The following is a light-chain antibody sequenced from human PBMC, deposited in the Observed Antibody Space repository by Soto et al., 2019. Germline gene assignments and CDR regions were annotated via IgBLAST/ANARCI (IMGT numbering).Light chain of an antibody. CDR2: DAS. V-gene: IGKV3-11*01. Sequence: EIVMTQSPASLSVSPGERVTLSCRAGQGVTTNFAWYQQKSGQSPRLLIYDASNRATGIPARFSGSGSGTDFTLTISSLEPEDFAVYYCQQRSNWPGITFGQGTRLEIK. CDR1: QGVTTN. J-gene: IGKJ5*01. CDR3: QQRSNWPGIT.